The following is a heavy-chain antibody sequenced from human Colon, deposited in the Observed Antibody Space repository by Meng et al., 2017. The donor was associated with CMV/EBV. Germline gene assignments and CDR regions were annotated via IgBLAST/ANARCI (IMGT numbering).Heavy chain of an antibody. D-gene: IGHD2-2*01. CDR3: ASLVGYCSSTSCSEGDY. CDR1: GFSFGDYG. J-gene: IGHJ4*02. CDR2: INWNGGST. V-gene: IGHV3-20*04. Sequence: GGSLRLSCAASGFSFGDYGMTWVRQAPGKGLEWVSGINWNGGSTGYVDSVKGRFTISRDNAKNSLYLQMNSLRAEDTAFYYCASLVGYCSSTSCSEGDYWGQGTLVTVSS.